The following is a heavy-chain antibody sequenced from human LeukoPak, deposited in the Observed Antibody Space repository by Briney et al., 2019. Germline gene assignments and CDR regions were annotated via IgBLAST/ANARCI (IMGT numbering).Heavy chain of an antibody. CDR3: ATITERSGSYSDY. J-gene: IGHJ4*02. V-gene: IGHV1-69*05. Sequence: SVKVSCKASGGTFSSYAISWVRQAPGQGPEWMGRIIPIFGTANYAQKFQGRVTITTDESTSTAYMELSSLRSEDTAVYYCATITERSGSYSDYWGQGTLVTVSS. D-gene: IGHD1-26*01. CDR1: GGTFSSYA. CDR2: IIPIFGTA.